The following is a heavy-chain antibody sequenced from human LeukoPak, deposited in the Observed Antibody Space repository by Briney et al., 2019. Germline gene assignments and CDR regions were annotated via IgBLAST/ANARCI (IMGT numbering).Heavy chain of an antibody. CDR1: GVTFTNYA. Sequence: GGSLRLSCAASGVTFTNYAMSWGRQAPGAGLGWVSTISDSGSKTYYADSVKGRFTISRDTSKNTLHLQMNSLRAEDTAVYYCANRFSSGWFYFDSCGQGTLVTVSS. V-gene: IGHV3-23*01. J-gene: IGHJ4*02. CDR2: ISDSGSKT. CDR3: ANRFSSGWFYFDS. D-gene: IGHD6-19*01.